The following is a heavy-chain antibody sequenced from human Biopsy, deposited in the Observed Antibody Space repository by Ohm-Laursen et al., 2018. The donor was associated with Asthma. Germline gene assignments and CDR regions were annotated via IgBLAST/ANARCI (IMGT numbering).Heavy chain of an antibody. J-gene: IGHJ6*02. D-gene: IGHD3-10*01. CDR1: GYTFNSAG. CDR2: ISVYNGNT. Sequence: SVTVSCKTSGYTFNSAGITWVRQAPGQGLEWMGLISVYNGNTKVAQKLQERVPMITDTSTSTAYMELRSLRSDDTAVYFCARAVDYSHYYGIDVWGQRTTVTVS. CDR3: ARAVDYSHYYGIDV. V-gene: IGHV1-18*01.